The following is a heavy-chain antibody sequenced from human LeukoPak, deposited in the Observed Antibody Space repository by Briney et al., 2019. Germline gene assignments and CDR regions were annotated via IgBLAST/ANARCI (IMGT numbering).Heavy chain of an antibody. Sequence: SETLSLTCAVSGYSISSAYHWGWIRQPPGKGLEWIGSIYHSGGTYCNPSLKSRVTISVDTSKNHFSLKLSSVTAADTAVYYCARDADYFDPWGQGTLVIVSS. CDR2: IYHSGGT. J-gene: IGHJ5*02. D-gene: IGHD4-11*01. CDR1: GYSISSAYH. V-gene: IGHV4-38-2*02. CDR3: ARDADYFDP.